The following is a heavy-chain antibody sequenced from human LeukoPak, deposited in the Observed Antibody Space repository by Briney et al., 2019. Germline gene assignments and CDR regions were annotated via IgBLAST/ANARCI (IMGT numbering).Heavy chain of an antibody. CDR2: IKQDGSDK. CDR1: GFTFSSYW. V-gene: IGHV3-7*01. Sequence: PGGSLRLSCVASGFTFSSYWMSWVRQAPGKGLEWVANIKQDGSDKNYVDPVKGRFTISRDNAKNSLYLQMNSLRAEDTAIYYCAKPFGSGWTPLDYWGQGTLVTVSS. D-gene: IGHD6-19*01. CDR3: AKPFGSGWTPLDY. J-gene: IGHJ4*02.